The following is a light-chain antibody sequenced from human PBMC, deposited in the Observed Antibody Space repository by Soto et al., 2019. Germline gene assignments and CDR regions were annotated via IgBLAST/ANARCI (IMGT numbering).Light chain of an antibody. Sequence: DIQMTQSPSSLSASVGDRVTMTCRTSQSISSYLNWYQQKPGKAPDILIYAASNLQNGVPSRFSGSGSGTDFTLTIISLQPEDFATYYCQQSYSAPRFGQGTKVEIK. J-gene: IGKJ1*01. CDR2: AAS. CDR3: QQSYSAPR. CDR1: QSISSY. V-gene: IGKV1-39*01.